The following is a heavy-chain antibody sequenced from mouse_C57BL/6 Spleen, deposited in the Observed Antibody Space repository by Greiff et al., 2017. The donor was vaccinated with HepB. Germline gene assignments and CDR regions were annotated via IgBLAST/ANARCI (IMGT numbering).Heavy chain of an antibody. CDR1: GYTFTDYY. J-gene: IGHJ4*01. CDR2: INPNNGGT. CDR3: ARKAIYYDYSYYAMDY. D-gene: IGHD2-4*01. V-gene: IGHV1-26*01. Sequence: VQLQQSGPELVKPGASVKISCKASGYTFTDYYMNWVKQSHGKSLEWIGDINPNNGGTSYNQKFKGKATLTVDKSSSTAYMELRSLTSEDSAVYYCARKAIYYDYSYYAMDYWGQGTSVTVSS.